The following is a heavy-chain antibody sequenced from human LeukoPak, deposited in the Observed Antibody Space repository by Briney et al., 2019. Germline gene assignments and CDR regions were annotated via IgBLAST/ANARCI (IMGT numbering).Heavy chain of an antibody. CDR3: ATPHSSGWYHFDY. D-gene: IGHD6-19*01. J-gene: IGHJ4*02. V-gene: IGHV5-51*01. CDR2: IYPGDSDT. Sequence: RGESLQISCKGSGYSFTSYWIGWVRQLPGKGLEWMGIIYPGDSDTRYSPSFQGQVTISADKSISTAYLQWSSLKASDTAMYYCATPHSSGWYHFDYWGQGTLVTVSS. CDR1: GYSFTSYW.